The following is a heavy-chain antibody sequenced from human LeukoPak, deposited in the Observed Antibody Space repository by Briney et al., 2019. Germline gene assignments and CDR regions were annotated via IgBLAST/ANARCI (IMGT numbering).Heavy chain of an antibody. CDR2: IYSGGST. J-gene: IGHJ4*02. CDR1: GFSVSSTY. V-gene: IGHV3-66*01. CDR3: ARESNYDY. D-gene: IGHD2/OR15-2a*01. Sequence: PGGSLRLSCAVPGFSVSSTYMSWVRQAPGKGLEWVSVIYSGGSTYYADSVKGRFTISRDKSKNTLYLQMNSLRAEDTAVYYCARESNYDYWGQGTLVTVSS.